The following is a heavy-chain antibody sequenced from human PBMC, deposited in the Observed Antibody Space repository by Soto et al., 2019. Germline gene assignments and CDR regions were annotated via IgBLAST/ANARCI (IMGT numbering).Heavy chain of an antibody. CDR1: GGSISSYY. CDR2: IYYSGST. Sequence: SETLSLTCTVSGGSISSYYWSWIRQPPGKGLECIGYIYYSGSTNYNPSLKSRVTISVDTSKNQFSLKLSSVTAADTAVYYCAKELLHVLLWFGESHPYGMDVWGQGTTVTVSS. J-gene: IGHJ6*02. D-gene: IGHD3-10*01. CDR3: AKELLHVLLWFGESHPYGMDV. V-gene: IGHV4-59*01.